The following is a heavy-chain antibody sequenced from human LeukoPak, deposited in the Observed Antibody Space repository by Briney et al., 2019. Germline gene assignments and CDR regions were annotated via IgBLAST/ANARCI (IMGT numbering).Heavy chain of an antibody. CDR2: IIPIFGTG. J-gene: IGHJ4*02. CDR3: AKGHDDFRQFDF. Sequence: ASVKVSCKASGGTFANYAIPWVRKAPGQGLEWMGGIIPIFGTGHSAQKFQGRLTITADESTRTTYMELSSLRSEDTAVYYCAKGHDDFRQFDFWGQGTLVTVSS. D-gene: IGHD3-3*01. CDR1: GGTFANYA. V-gene: IGHV1-69*01.